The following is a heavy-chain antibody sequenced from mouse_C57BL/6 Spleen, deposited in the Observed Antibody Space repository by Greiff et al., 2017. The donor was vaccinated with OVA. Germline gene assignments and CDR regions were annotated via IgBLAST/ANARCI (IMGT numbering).Heavy chain of an antibody. V-gene: IGHV5-16*01. CDR2: INYDGSST. Sequence: DVKLVESEGGLVQPGSSMKLSCTASGFTFSDYYMAWVRQVPEKGLEWVANINYDGSSTYYLDSLKSRFIISRDNAKNILYLQMSSLKSEDTATYYCARVLYGSSHYWYFDVWGTGTTVTVSS. CDR3: ARVLYGSSHYWYFDV. J-gene: IGHJ1*03. D-gene: IGHD1-1*01. CDR1: GFTFSDYY.